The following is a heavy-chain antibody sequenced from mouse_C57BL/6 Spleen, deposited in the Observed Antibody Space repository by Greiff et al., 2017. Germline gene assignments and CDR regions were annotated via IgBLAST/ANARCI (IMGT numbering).Heavy chain of an antibody. J-gene: IGHJ2*01. CDR2: INPNNGGT. CDR3: ARTLITSGLDY. D-gene: IGHD1-2*01. Sequence: DVQLQESGPELVKPGASVKMSCKASGYTFTDYNMHWVKQSHGKSLEWIGYINPNNGGTSYNQKFKGKATLTVNKSSSTAYMELRSLTSEDSAVXYCARTLITSGLDYWGQGTTLTVSS. V-gene: IGHV1-22*01. CDR1: GYTFTDYN.